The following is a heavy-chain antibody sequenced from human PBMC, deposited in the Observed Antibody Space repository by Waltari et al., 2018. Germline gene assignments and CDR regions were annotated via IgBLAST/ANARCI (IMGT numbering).Heavy chain of an antibody. D-gene: IGHD3-22*01. Sequence: QVQLVQSGAEVKKPGASVKVSCKASGYAFTSYDVNWVGQGTGQGLGWMGWMNPNSGNKGYAQKFQGRVTMTRNTSISTAYMELSSLRSEDTAVYYCARWDYYDSSGCYHYWGQGTLVTVSS. CDR1: GYAFTSYD. J-gene: IGHJ4*02. V-gene: IGHV1-8*01. CDR2: MNPNSGNK. CDR3: ARWDYYDSSGCYHY.